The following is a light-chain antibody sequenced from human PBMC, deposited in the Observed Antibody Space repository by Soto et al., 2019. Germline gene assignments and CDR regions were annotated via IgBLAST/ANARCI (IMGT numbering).Light chain of an antibody. J-gene: IGKJ5*01. CDR1: QSVSSN. CDR2: DAS. CDR3: QQYHNWPPIT. V-gene: IGKV3-15*01. Sequence: EIVMTQSPGTLSVSPGERATLSCRASQSVSSNLAWYQQKPGQAPRLLISDASTRATGIPARFSGSGSGTEFTLTVSSLQSEDFAIYYCQQYHNWPPITFGQGTRLEI.